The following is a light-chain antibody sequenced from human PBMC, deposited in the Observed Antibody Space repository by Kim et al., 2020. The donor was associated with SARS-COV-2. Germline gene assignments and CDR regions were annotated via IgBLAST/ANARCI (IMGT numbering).Light chain of an antibody. J-gene: IGKJ3*01. CDR3: QQRSNWPLT. Sequence: LAPGERATLSCRASRSVSSYLDWYQQKPGQAPRLLIYDAANRATGIPARFSGSGSGTDFTLTISSLEPEDFAVYYCQQRSNWPLTFGPGTKVDIK. V-gene: IGKV3-11*01. CDR1: RSVSSY. CDR2: DAA.